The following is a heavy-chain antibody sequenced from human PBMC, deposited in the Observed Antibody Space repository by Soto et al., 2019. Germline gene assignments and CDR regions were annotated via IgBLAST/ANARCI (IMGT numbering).Heavy chain of an antibody. J-gene: IGHJ3*01. CDR2: IYYSGNT. Sequence: SETLSFTCTGSCGSISSDYWSWIRQPPGKGLEWIGYIYYSGNTNYNPSLKSRVTISVDTSKNQFSLKLSSVTAADTAVYYCSSSFITSRDDYDVFYFCAQGTMVTVS. CDR3: SSSFITSRDDYDVFYF. CDR1: CGSISSDY. V-gene: IGHV4-59*08. D-gene: IGHD3-10*01.